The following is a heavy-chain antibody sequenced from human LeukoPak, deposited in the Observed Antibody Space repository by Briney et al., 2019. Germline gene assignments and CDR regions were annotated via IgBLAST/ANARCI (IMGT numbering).Heavy chain of an antibody. CDR2: IYYTGST. Sequence: SETLSLTCAVSGASISGSGYYLGWIRQPPGKGLEWIGNIYYTGSTYYNASLQSRVTISIDMSKNQFTLRLSSVTAADTAMYYCVKSGGYGLIDYWGQGTLVTVSS. J-gene: IGHJ4*02. CDR3: VKSGGYGLIDY. V-gene: IGHV4-39*01. CDR1: GASISGSGYY. D-gene: IGHD6-19*01.